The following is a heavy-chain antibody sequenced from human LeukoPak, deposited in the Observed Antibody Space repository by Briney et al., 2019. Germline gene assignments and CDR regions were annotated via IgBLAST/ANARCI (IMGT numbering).Heavy chain of an antibody. CDR2: IQTITDGGTT. D-gene: IGHD3-16*01. CDR1: GFTFRDGW. V-gene: IGHV3-15*01. Sequence: GGSLRLSCTASGFTFRDGWMTWVRQAPGKGLEWVGRIQTITDGGTTDYAAFVRGRFTISRDDSKNTLYLQMNSLKTEDTAVYYRTSTLGYWGQGTLVTVSS. CDR3: TSTLGY. J-gene: IGHJ4*02.